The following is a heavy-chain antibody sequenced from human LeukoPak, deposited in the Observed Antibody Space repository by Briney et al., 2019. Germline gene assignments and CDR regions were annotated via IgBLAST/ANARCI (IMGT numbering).Heavy chain of an antibody. CDR3: GRAGASWGPRWYYDF. J-gene: IGHJ4*02. CDR1: GFAFSDYF. CDR2: ILQDGRSER. V-gene: IGHV3-7*01. Sequence: GGSLRLSCAASGFAFSDYFMTWVRQAPGEGLEWLANILQDGRSERNYVDSVKGRFTISRDNAKNSLFLQINGLRVEDTAVYYCGRAGASWGPRWYYDFWGQGTLVTVSP. D-gene: IGHD2-2*01.